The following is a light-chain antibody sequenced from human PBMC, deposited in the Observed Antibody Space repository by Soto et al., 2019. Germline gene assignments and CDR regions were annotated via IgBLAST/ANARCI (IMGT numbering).Light chain of an antibody. Sequence: EIVLTQSPGTLSLSPGERATVSCRASQSVSSNYLAWYRQKPGQAPRLLIYGASSRATGIPDRFSGSGSGTEFTLTISRLEPEDFAVYYCQQYGSSPRTFGQGTKVEIK. V-gene: IGKV3-20*01. CDR3: QQYGSSPRT. J-gene: IGKJ1*01. CDR2: GAS. CDR1: QSVSSNY.